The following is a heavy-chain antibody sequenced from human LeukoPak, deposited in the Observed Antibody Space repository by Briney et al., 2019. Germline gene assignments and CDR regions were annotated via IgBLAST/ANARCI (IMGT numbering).Heavy chain of an antibody. Sequence: ASVTVSCKASGYTFTSYAMNWVRQAPGQGLEWMGWINTNTGNPTYAQGFTGRFVFSLDTSVSTAYLQISSLKAEDTAVYYCARGRVVVVAAYFDYWGQGTLVTVSS. J-gene: IGHJ4*02. CDR1: GYTFTSYA. CDR3: ARGRVVVVAAYFDY. CDR2: INTNTGNP. D-gene: IGHD2-15*01. V-gene: IGHV7-4-1*02.